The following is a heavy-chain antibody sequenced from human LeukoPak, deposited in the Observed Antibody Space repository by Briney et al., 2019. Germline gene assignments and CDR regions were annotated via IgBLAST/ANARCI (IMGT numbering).Heavy chain of an antibody. D-gene: IGHD3-22*01. V-gene: IGHV1-46*01. J-gene: IGHJ4*02. CDR2: INPSGGST. Sequence: GASVKVSCKASGYTFTSYYMHWVRQAPGQGLEWMGIINPSGGSTSYAQKFQGRVTMTRDTSTGTVYMELSRLRSDDTAVYYCARVLSRFQYYYDSSGYYYFDYWGQGTLVTVSS. CDR3: ARVLSRFQYYYDSSGYYYFDY. CDR1: GYTFTSYY.